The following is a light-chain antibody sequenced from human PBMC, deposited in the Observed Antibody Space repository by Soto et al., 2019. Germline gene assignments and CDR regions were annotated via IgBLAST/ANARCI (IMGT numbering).Light chain of an antibody. V-gene: IGKV3-11*01. CDR2: DAS. CDR1: WNVGSS. Sequence: FVLTQSPATLSLSPGERATLSCRASWNVGSSLAWHQQKPGQAPRLLMYDASKRPTGIPARFSGNGSGTDFTLTISSLEAEDFAVYYCQNGRTFGQGTRLEIK. CDR3: QNGRT. J-gene: IGKJ2*01.